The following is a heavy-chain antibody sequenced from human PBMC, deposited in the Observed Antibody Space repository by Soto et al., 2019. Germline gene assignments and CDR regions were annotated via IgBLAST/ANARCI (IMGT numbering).Heavy chain of an antibody. Sequence: QVQLQESGPGLVKPSQTLSLTCTVSGGSISSGGYYWSWIRQHPGKGLEWIGYIYYSGSTYYNPSLKSRVTIAVDTSKNQFSLQLSSVTAADTAVYYCAREGDRVGPPHGFDYWGQGTLVTVSS. J-gene: IGHJ4*02. D-gene: IGHD3-10*01. CDR1: GGSISSGGYY. CDR2: IYYSGST. V-gene: IGHV4-31*03. CDR3: AREGDRVGPPHGFDY.